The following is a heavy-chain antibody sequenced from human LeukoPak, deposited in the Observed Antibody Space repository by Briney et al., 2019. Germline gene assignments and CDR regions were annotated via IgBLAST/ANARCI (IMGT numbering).Heavy chain of an antibody. D-gene: IGHD3-10*01. J-gene: IGHJ5*02. Sequence: ASVKVSCKASGYTFTSYGISWVRQAPGQGLEWMGWISGYNGHTKYAQKFQGRATMTTDTSTSTAYMELRSLRSDDTAVYYCARDSREVLLWFREISPWGQGTLVAVSS. CDR3: ARDSREVLLWFREISP. CDR1: GYTFTSYG. CDR2: ISGYNGHT. V-gene: IGHV1-18*01.